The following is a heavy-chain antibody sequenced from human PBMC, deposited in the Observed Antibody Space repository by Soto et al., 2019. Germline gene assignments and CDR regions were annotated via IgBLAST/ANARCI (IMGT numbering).Heavy chain of an antibody. Sequence: SLRLSCTASGFTFGVYAMSWFRQAPGKGLEWVGFIRSKAYGGTTEYAASVKGRFTISRDDSKSIAYLQMNSLKTEDTAVYYCTRAWGHSSGWYPYYYYYYGMDVWGQGTTVTVSS. V-gene: IGHV3-49*03. CDR1: GFTFGVYA. J-gene: IGHJ6*02. CDR3: TRAWGHSSGWYPYYYYYYGMDV. D-gene: IGHD6-19*01. CDR2: IRSKAYGGTT.